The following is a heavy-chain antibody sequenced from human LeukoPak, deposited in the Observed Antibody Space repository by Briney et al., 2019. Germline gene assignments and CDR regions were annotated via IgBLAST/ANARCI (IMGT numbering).Heavy chain of an antibody. CDR2: INHSGST. J-gene: IGHJ6*02. D-gene: IGHD4-11*01. CDR3: ARVPPSNYGMDV. CDR1: GGSFSGYY. V-gene: IGHV4-34*01. Sequence: SETLSLTCAVYGGSFSGYYWSWIRQPPGKGLEWIGEINHSGSTNYNPSLKSRVTISVDTSKNQFSLKLSSVTAADTAVYYCARVPPSNYGMDVWGQGTTVTVSS.